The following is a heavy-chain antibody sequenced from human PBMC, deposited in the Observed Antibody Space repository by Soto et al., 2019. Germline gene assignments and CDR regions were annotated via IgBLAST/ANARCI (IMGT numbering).Heavy chain of an antibody. D-gene: IGHD2-8*02. Sequence: PGGSLRLSCAASGFSFTRYGMHWVRQAPGKGLEWVAVISFDGTVKYYADSVEGRFTISRDNSRNTLFLQMNNLGAEDTALYYCVKIGESCTAFWCFYPDSWGQGT. CDR3: VKIGESCTAFWCFYPDS. CDR1: GFSFTRYG. J-gene: IGHJ4*02. V-gene: IGHV3-30*18. CDR2: ISFDGTVK.